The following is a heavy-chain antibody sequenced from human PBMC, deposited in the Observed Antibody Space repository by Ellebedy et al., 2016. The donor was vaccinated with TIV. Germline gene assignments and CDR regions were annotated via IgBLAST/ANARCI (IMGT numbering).Heavy chain of an antibody. CDR1: GFTFSNYW. V-gene: IGHV3-7*03. CDR2: INQDGRAK. D-gene: IGHD2-21*02. CDR3: ARGSVVTGADS. Sequence: GESLKISCGASGFTFSNYWMNWVRQAPGKGLELVANINQDGRAKNYVDSVKGRFAISRDNAKNSLYLQMNSLRREDTAIYYCARGSVVTGADSWGQGTLVTVSS. J-gene: IGHJ4*02.